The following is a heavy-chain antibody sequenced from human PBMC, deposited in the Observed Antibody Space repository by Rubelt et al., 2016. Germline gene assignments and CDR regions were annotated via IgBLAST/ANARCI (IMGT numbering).Heavy chain of an antibody. D-gene: IGHD2-2*02. J-gene: IGHJ4*02. Sequence: VQLVESGGGLVQPGGSLRLSCAASGFTFSSYWMSWVRQAPAKGLEWVAGIWYDGSNKYYADAVKGRFTISRDNSKNTLYLQMNSLRAKDTAVYYCARGLGYCSSTSCYRLGWDYWGQGTLVTVSS. CDR1: GFTFSSYW. CDR2: IWYDGSNK. CDR3: ARGLGYCSSTSCYRLGWDY. V-gene: IGHV3-33*08.